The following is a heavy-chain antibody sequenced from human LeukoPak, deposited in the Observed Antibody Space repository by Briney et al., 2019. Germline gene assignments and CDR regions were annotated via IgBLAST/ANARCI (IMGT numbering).Heavy chain of an antibody. CDR2: IYYSGSA. V-gene: IGHV4-39*01. D-gene: IGHD2-8*01. J-gene: IGHJ4*02. CDR3: ASEGVEGCTNGVCYAKYYFDS. CDR1: GGSISSSSYY. Sequence: SETLSLTCTVSGGSISSSSYYWGWIRQPPGKGLEWIGSIYYSGSAYYNPSLKSRVTISVDTSKNQFSLKLSSVTAADTAVYYCASEGVEGCTNGVCYAKYYFDSWGQGTLVTVSS.